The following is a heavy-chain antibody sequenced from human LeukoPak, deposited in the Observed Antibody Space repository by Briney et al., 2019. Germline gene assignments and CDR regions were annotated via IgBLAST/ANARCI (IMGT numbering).Heavy chain of an antibody. CDR1: GDSINSNNYY. CDR2: IYYSGST. J-gene: IGHJ5*02. CDR3: ARQIEKLIAAAGFDNWFDP. V-gene: IGHV4-39*01. Sequence: SETLSLTCSVSGDSINSNNYYWGWIRQPPGTGLEWIGSIYYSGSTYYNPSLKSRVTISVDTSKNQFSLKLSSVTAADTAVYYCARQIEKLIAAAGFDNWFDPWGQGTLVTVSS. D-gene: IGHD6-13*01.